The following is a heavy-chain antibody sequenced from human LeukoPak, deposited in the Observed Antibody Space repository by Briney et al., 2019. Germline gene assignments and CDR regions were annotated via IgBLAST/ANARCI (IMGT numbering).Heavy chain of an antibody. D-gene: IGHD2-15*01. Sequence: ASETLSLTCSVSGFSISSGYYWGSIRQPPGKGLEWIGYIYYSGSTNYNPSLKSRVTISVDTSKNQFSLKLSSVTAADTAVYYCARAASFGYSGHYYYMDVWGKGTTVTISS. CDR3: ARAASFGYSGHYYYMDV. CDR1: GFSISSGYY. V-gene: IGHV4-61*01. CDR2: IYYSGST. J-gene: IGHJ6*03.